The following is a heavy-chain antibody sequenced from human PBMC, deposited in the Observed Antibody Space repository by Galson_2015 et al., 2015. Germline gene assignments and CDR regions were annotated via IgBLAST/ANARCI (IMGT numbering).Heavy chain of an antibody. CDR1: GFTFSSYS. Sequence: SLRLSCAASGFTFSSYSVDWVRQAPGEGLEWVSSISRDSNHIYYADSMKGRFTISRDNARNSLYLQMNSLRAEDTAVYYCARSGGSGSLDSWGQGSLVTVSS. CDR2: ISRDSNHI. J-gene: IGHJ4*02. V-gene: IGHV3-21*01. CDR3: ARSGGSGSLDS. D-gene: IGHD3-10*01.